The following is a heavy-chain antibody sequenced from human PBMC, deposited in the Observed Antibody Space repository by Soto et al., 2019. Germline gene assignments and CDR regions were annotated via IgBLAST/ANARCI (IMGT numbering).Heavy chain of an antibody. D-gene: IGHD2-8*02. CDR1: GFTFSSYA. V-gene: IGHV3-30-3*01. J-gene: IGHJ6*02. Sequence: PGGSLRLSCAASGFTFSSYAMHWVRQAPGKGLEWVAVISYDGSNKYYADSVKGRFTISRDNSKNTLYLQMNSLRAEDTAVYYCARDLLMYDYDYYYGMDVWGQGTTVTVSS. CDR2: ISYDGSNK. CDR3: ARDLLMYDYDYYYGMDV.